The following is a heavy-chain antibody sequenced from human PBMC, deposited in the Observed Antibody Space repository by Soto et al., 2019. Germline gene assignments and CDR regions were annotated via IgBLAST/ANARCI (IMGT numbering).Heavy chain of an antibody. D-gene: IGHD5-12*01. Sequence: QVQLVQSGAEVKKPGSSVKVSCKASGGTFSSYAISWVRQAPGHGLEWMGGFIPILGTANSAQKFQGRVTITADESTSTAYMELSSLRSEDTAVYYCARGVVATIGRPYNNWFDPWGQGTLVTVSS. CDR2: FIPILGTA. J-gene: IGHJ5*02. V-gene: IGHV1-69*01. CDR3: ARGVVATIGRPYNNWFDP. CDR1: GGTFSSYA.